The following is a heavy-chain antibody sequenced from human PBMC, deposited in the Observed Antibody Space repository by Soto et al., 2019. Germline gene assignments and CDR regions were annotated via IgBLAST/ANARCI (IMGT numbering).Heavy chain of an antibody. CDR3: TRDANYEILSGYTYFDH. D-gene: IGHD3-9*01. CDR1: GYVFTNYF. Sequence: QVQLVQSGAEVKKPGASMKVSCKTSGYVFTNYFIHWVRQAPGQGFEWMGVINPTTGAASYSQHFQGRVSMTRDTSTNTLAMEFSSLRSEDTALYYCTRDANYEILSGYTYFDHWGQGTLITVSS. J-gene: IGHJ4*02. CDR2: INPTTGAA. V-gene: IGHV1-46*03.